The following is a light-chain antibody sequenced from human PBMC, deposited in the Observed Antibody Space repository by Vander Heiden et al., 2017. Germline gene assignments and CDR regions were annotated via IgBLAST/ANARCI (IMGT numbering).Light chain of an antibody. Sequence: QSVLTQPPSVSGAPGQRVTLSCTGSSSNIGAGYDVHWYQQLPGTAPKLLIYDNNNRPSGVPDRFSGSKSGTSASLAITGLQAEDEADYYCQSYDSSLRYVFGTGTKVTVL. V-gene: IGLV1-40*01. CDR3: QSYDSSLRYV. CDR1: SSNIGAGYD. J-gene: IGLJ1*01. CDR2: DNN.